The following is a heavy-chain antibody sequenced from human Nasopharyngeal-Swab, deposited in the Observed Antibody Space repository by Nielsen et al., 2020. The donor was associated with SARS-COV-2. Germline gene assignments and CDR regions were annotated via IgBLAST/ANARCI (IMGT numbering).Heavy chain of an antibody. D-gene: IGHD6-6*01. J-gene: IGHJ4*02. V-gene: IGHV4-59*08. CDR3: ARHEYSSSVDY. Sequence: SETLSLTCTVSGDSMRSYYWNWIRQPPGKGLEWIGYIYYSGSTNYNPSLTSRVTISVDTSKNQFSLKLSSVTAADTAVYYCARHEYSSSVDYWGQGTLVTVSS. CDR2: IYYSGST. CDR1: GDSMRSYY.